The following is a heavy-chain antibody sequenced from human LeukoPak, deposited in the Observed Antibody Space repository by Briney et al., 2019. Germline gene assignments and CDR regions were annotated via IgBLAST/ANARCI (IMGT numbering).Heavy chain of an antibody. CDR2: INPNSGGT. V-gene: IGHV1-2*02. CDR1: GYTFTGYY. J-gene: IGHJ5*02. D-gene: IGHD2-2*01. Sequence: ASVKVSCKASGYTFTGYYMHWVRQAPGQGLEWVGWINPNSGGTNYAQKFQGRVTMTRDTSISTAYMELSRLRSDDTAVYYCARDLVPAAIPYNWFDPWGQGTLVTVSS. CDR3: ARDLVPAAIPYNWFDP.